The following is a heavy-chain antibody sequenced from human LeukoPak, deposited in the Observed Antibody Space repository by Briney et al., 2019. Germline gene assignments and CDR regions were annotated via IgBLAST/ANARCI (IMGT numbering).Heavy chain of an antibody. Sequence: GGSLRLSCTASEFTFGDYAISWVRQAPGKGLEWLGFIRSKDNDGTTDYAASVKGRFIISRDDSESVAYLEMNDLKTEDTAVYYCTRDRWGGGYISRGMDVWGKGTTVTISS. CDR3: TRDRWGGGYISRGMDV. CDR2: IRSKDNDGTT. V-gene: IGHV3-49*04. J-gene: IGHJ6*04. CDR1: EFTFGDYA. D-gene: IGHD5-12*01.